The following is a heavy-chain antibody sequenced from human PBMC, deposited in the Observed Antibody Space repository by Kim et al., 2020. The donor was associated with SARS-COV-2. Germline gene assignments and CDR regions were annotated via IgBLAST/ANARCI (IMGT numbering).Heavy chain of an antibody. Sequence: YYADSGKGRFTISRANAKNSLYLQMNSLRAEDMAVYYCASFPRVVATIFYWGQGTLVTVSS. J-gene: IGHJ4*02. V-gene: IGHV3-21*01. D-gene: IGHD5-12*01. CDR3: ASFPRVVATIFY.